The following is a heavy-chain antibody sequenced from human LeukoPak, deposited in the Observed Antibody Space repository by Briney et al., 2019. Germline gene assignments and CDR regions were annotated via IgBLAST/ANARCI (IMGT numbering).Heavy chain of an antibody. D-gene: IGHD3-16*02. CDR2: ISGSGGST. CDR3: AKARGVIVGTFDY. J-gene: IGHJ4*02. CDR1: GFTFDDYA. Sequence: GGSLRLSCAASGFTFDDYAMSWVRQAPGKGLEWVSAISGSGGSTYYADSVKGRFTISRDNSKNTLYLQMNSLRAEDTAVYYCAKARGVIVGTFDYWGQGTLVTVSS. V-gene: IGHV3-23*01.